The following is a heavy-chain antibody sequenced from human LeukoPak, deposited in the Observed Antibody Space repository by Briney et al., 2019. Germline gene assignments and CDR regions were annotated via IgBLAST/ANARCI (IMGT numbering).Heavy chain of an antibody. J-gene: IGHJ4*02. Sequence: GRSLRLSCAASGFTFSSYAMHWVRQAPGKGLEWVAVISYDGSNKYYADSVKGRFTISRDNSKNTLYLQMNSLRAEDTAVYYCARVNSSSWPDYWGQGTLVTVSS. CDR1: GFTFSSYA. D-gene: IGHD6-13*01. CDR2: ISYDGSNK. V-gene: IGHV3-30-3*01. CDR3: ARVNSSSWPDY.